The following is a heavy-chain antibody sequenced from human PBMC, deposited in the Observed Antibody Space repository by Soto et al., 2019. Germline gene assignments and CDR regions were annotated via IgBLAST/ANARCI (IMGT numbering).Heavy chain of an antibody. Sequence: QVELVQSGAEVKKPGASVKVSCKVSGYTLTELSLPWVRQAPGKGLEWMGGFDPEDGEKIYAQKLQGRVTMTEYTTTDTAYMELSSLRSEDTAVYFCETAGVWGDSFDYWGQGTLVTVSS. D-gene: IGHD2-21*02. V-gene: IGHV1-24*01. CDR3: ETAGVWGDSFDY. CDR1: GYTLTELS. J-gene: IGHJ4*02. CDR2: FDPEDGEK.